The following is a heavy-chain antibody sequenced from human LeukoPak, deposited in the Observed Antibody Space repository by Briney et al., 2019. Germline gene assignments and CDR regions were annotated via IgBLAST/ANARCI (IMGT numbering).Heavy chain of an antibody. V-gene: IGHV3-23*01. Sequence: GGSLRLSCAASGFSLSTNPMSWVRQAPGKGLEWVSAISPDRTYYADSVKGRLTISRDNYKNTVDLHINSPRAEDTAIYYCVKEHVDRAFTRSFEIWGQGTVVTVSS. CDR2: ISPDRT. CDR1: GFSLSTNP. J-gene: IGHJ3*02. CDR3: VKEHVDRAFTRSFEI. D-gene: IGHD3-10*01.